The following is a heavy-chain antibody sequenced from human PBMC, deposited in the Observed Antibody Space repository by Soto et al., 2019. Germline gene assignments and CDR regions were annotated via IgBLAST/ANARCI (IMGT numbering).Heavy chain of an antibody. Sequence: ASVKVSCKASGYTFTSYGISWVRQAPGQGLEWMGWISAYNGNTNYAQKLQGRVTMTTDTSTSTAYMELRSLRSDDTAVYYCARDRSYNDYSNPLQNWFDPWGQGTLVTVSS. J-gene: IGHJ5*02. V-gene: IGHV1-18*01. D-gene: IGHD4-4*01. CDR2: ISAYNGNT. CDR1: GYTFTSYG. CDR3: ARDRSYNDYSNPLQNWFDP.